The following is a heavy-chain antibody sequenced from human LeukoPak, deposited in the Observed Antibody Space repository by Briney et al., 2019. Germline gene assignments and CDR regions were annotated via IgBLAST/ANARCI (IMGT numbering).Heavy chain of an antibody. CDR2: INPSGGST. D-gene: IGHD6-13*01. Sequence: ASVKVSCKASGYTFTSYYMHWMRQAPGQGLEWMGIINPSGGSTSYAQKFQGRVTMTRDMSTSTVYMELSSLRSEDTAVYYCARSGRQQLYYYYYYMDVWGKGTTVTVSS. J-gene: IGHJ6*03. CDR1: GYTFTSYY. CDR3: ARSGRQQLYYYYYYMDV. V-gene: IGHV1-46*01.